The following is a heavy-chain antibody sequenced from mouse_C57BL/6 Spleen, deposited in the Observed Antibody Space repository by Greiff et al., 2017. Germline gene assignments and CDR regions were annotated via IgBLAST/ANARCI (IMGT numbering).Heavy chain of an antibody. CDR1: GFNIKDYY. V-gene: IGHV14-1*01. Sequence: EVQVVESGAELVRPGASVKLSCTASGFNIKDYYMHWVKQRPEQGLEWIGRIDPEDGDTEYAPKFQGKATMTADTSSNTAYLQLSSLTSEDTAVYYCTSYYYGSSPWFDYWGQGTTLTVSS. D-gene: IGHD1-1*01. CDR2: IDPEDGDT. J-gene: IGHJ2*01. CDR3: TSYYYGSSPWFDY.